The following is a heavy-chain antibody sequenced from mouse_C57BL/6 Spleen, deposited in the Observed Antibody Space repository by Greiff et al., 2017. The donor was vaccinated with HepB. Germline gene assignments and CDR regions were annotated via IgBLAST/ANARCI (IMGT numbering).Heavy chain of an antibody. V-gene: IGHV3-6*01. J-gene: IGHJ3*01. CDR3: ARDGRTYDGYSPWFAY. CDR2: ISYDGSN. CDR1: GYSITSGYY. Sequence: DVQLQESGPGLVKPSQSLSLTCSVTGYSITSGYYWNWIRQFPGNKLEWMGYISYDGSNNYNPSLKNRISITRDTSKNQFLLKLNSVTTEDTATYYCARDGRTYDGYSPWFAYWGHRTLVTVSA. D-gene: IGHD2-3*01.